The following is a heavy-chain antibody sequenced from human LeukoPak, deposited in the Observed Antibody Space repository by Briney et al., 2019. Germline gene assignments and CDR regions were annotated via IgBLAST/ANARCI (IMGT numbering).Heavy chain of an antibody. CDR2: IHYSGST. V-gene: IGHV4-59*01. CDR3: ARDRYIYGSEDRFDY. D-gene: IGHD5-18*01. CDR1: GGSISSYY. J-gene: IGHJ4*02. Sequence: SETLSLTCTVSGGSISSYYWSWIRQPPGKGLEWIGYIHYSGSTHYNPSLKSRVTISVDTSKNQVSLKLRSVTAADTAVYYCARDRYIYGSEDRFDYWGQGTLVTVSS.